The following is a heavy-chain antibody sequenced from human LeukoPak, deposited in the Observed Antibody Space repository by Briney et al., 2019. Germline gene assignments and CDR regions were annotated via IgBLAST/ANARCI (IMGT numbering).Heavy chain of an antibody. D-gene: IGHD4-17*01. V-gene: IGHV4-59*01. CDR2: IYYSGST. Sequence: SETLSLTCTVSGGSISSYCWSWIRQPPGKGLEWIGYIYYSGSTNYNPSLKSRVTISVDTSKNQFSLKLSSVTAADTAVYYCARDNDYGDLYYMDVWGKGTTVTVSS. J-gene: IGHJ6*03. CDR3: ARDNDYGDLYYMDV. CDR1: GGSISSYC.